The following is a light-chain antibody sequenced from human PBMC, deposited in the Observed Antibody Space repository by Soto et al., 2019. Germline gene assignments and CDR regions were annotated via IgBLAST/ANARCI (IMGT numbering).Light chain of an antibody. V-gene: IGLV2-23*01. CDR2: EGS. CDR3: CSYAGSRTLV. J-gene: IGLJ2*01. Sequence: QSALTQPASVSGSPGQSITISCSATSSDVGTYNLVSWYQQHPGKAPKLIIYEGSKRPSGVSNRLSGSKSGNTASLTISGLQSEDEADDYCCSYAGSRTLVFGGGTKLTVL. CDR1: SSDVGTYNL.